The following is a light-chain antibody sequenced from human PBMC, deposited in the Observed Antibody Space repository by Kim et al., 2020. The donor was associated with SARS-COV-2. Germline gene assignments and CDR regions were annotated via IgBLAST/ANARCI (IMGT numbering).Light chain of an antibody. Sequence: SPGERAPLSCRARQRVSSTYLAWYQQKPGQAPRLLIYAASSRATGIPDRFSGSGSGTDFTLTISRLEPEDCAVFYCQQYATSPRTFGQGTKVDIK. CDR2: AAS. CDR1: QRVSSTY. V-gene: IGKV3-20*01. J-gene: IGKJ1*01. CDR3: QQYATSPRT.